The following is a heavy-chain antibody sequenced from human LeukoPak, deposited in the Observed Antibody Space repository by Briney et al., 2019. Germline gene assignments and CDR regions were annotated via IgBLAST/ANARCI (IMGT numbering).Heavy chain of an antibody. CDR2: ISSSGSTI. J-gene: IGHJ6*03. Sequence: PGGSLRLSCAASGFTFSDYYMSWIRQAPGKGLEWVSYISSSGSTIYYADSVKGRFTISRDNAKNSLYLQMNSLRAEDTAVYYCARDFSAPRWYSSGWYYMDVWGKGTTVTVSS. D-gene: IGHD6-19*01. V-gene: IGHV3-11*04. CDR1: GFTFSDYY. CDR3: ARDFSAPRWYSSGWYYMDV.